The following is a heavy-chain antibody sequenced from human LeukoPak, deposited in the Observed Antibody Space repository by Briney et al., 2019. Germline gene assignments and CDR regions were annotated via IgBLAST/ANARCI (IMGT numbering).Heavy chain of an antibody. Sequence: GRSLRLSCAASGFTFRSYGMHWVRQAPGKGLEWVAVISFDGVNKYYADSVRGRFTFSRDNYNNTLSLQMNSLRTEDTAVYYCARGAYGSGTYHDFDIWGQGTMVTVSS. CDR1: GFTFRSYG. V-gene: IGHV3-30*03. D-gene: IGHD3-10*01. CDR2: ISFDGVNK. J-gene: IGHJ3*02. CDR3: ARGAYGSGTYHDFDI.